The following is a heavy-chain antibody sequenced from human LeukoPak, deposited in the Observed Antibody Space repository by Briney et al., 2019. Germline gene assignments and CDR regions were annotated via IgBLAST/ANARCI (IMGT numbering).Heavy chain of an antibody. D-gene: IGHD2-2*01. CDR1: GYTFTSYY. CDR2: INPSGGST. CDR3: AREAEDIVVVPAAMGVDY. Sequence: ASVKVSCKASGYTFTSYYMHWVGQTPGQGLEWMGIINPSGGSTSYAQKFQGRVTMTRDTSTSTVYMELSSLRSEDTAVYYCAREAEDIVVVPAAMGVDYWGQGTLVTVSS. V-gene: IGHV1-46*01. J-gene: IGHJ4*02.